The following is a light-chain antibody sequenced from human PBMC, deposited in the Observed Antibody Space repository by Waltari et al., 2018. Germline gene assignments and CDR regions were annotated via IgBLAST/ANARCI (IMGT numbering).Light chain of an antibody. CDR1: REIRHY. CDR2: AAS. Sequence: AIQMTQSPSSLSASVGDRVTITCRASREIRHYVGWYQLKTGKAPKILIYAASSLESGVPSRFSGSGSGTDFTLTISNLQPEDYATYYCLQDYLYPLTFGGGTKVEIK. CDR3: LQDYLYPLT. V-gene: IGKV1-6*02. J-gene: IGKJ4*01.